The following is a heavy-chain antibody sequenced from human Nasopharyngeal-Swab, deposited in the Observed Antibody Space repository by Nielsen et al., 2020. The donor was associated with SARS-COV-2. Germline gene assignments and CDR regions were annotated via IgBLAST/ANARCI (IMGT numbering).Heavy chain of an antibody. CDR3: ARDLDSSGWYFDY. CDR2: NSGSGGST. CDR1: GFAFNNYA. D-gene: IGHD6-19*01. V-gene: IGHV3-23*01. J-gene: IGHJ4*02. Sequence: GGSLRLSCAASGFAFNNYAMSWVRQAPGKGLEWVSANSGSGGSTYYTDSVKGRFIISRDSSKTTLFLQMNRLRAEDTAIYYCARDLDSSGWYFDYWGQGTLVTVSS.